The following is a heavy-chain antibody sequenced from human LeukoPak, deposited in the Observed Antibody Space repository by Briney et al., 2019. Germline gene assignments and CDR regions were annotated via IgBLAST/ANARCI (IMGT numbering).Heavy chain of an antibody. CDR3: ANSWELLYLYYFEY. Sequence: PGGSLRLSCGASGFTFSTYAMSWVRQAPGKGLEWVSVISHSGDNAYYADSVKGRFTISRDNSQNTLYLQMNNLRAEDTAVYYRANSWELLYLYYFEYWGQGTLVTVSS. V-gene: IGHV3-23*01. J-gene: IGHJ4*02. CDR1: GFTFSTYA. D-gene: IGHD1-26*01. CDR2: ISHSGDNA.